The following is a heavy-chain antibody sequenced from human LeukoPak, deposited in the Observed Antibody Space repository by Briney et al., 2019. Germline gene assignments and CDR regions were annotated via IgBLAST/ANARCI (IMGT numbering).Heavy chain of an antibody. Sequence: ASVKVSCKASGYTFTGYYIHWVRQAPGQGLEWMGWINPNSGGTNYAQKFKGRVTMTRDTSISTAYMELSRLRSDDTAVYYFARDLGDSSGWYGARPKYYFDYWGQGTLVTVSS. CDR3: ARDLGDSSGWYGARPKYYFDY. CDR1: GYTFTGYY. V-gene: IGHV1-2*02. J-gene: IGHJ4*02. CDR2: INPNSGGT. D-gene: IGHD6-19*01.